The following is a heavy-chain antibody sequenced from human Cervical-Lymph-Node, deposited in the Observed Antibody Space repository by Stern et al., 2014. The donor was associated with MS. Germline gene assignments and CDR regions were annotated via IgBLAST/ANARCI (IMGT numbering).Heavy chain of an antibody. V-gene: IGHV3-30*04. Sequence: DQLVESGGGVVQPGRSLRLSCAASGFTFRYSTMHWVRQAPGKGLEWVATVSYDGSDEYYPDSVKGRFTISRDNSKNTLYLQVNSLRAEDTGVYFCARDRTVTTYYYYYGMDVWGQGTTVTVSS. D-gene: IGHD4-11*01. J-gene: IGHJ6*02. CDR1: GFTFRYST. CDR3: ARDRTVTTYYYYYGMDV. CDR2: VSYDGSDE.